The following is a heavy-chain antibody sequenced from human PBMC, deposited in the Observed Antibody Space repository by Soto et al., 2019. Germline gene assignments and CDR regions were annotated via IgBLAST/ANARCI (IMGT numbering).Heavy chain of an antibody. CDR2: IYYSGST. D-gene: IGHD3-9*01. J-gene: IGHJ4*02. V-gene: IGHV4-31*03. Sequence: QVQLQESGPGLVKPSQTLSLTCTVSGGSISSGGYYWSWIRQHPGKGLEWIGYIYYSGSTYYNPSLKSRVTISVDTSKNQFSLNLSSVTAADTAVYYCARERGDILTSTYYFDYWGQGTLVTVSS. CDR1: GGSISSGGYY. CDR3: ARERGDILTSTYYFDY.